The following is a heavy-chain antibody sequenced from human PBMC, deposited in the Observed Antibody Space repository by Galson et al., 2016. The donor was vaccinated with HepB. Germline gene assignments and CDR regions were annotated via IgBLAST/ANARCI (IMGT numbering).Heavy chain of an antibody. J-gene: IGHJ4*02. CDR2: IFSSGST. CDR1: GGSISGYY. CDR3: ARQAVPSSGWPTPFEY. D-gene: IGHD6-19*01. V-gene: IGHV4-59*08. Sequence: SETLSLTCSVSGGSISGYYWNWIRQPPGKGLEWIGSIFSSGSTDYNPSLKSRVTISVDTSKNQFSLRLSSVTAADTAVYYCARQAVPSSGWPTPFEYWGQGTLVTVSS.